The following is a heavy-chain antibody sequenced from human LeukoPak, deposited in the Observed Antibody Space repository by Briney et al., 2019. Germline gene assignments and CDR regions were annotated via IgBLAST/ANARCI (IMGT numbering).Heavy chain of an antibody. V-gene: IGHV1-69*05. Sequence: SVKVSCKASGGTFSSYAISWVRQAPGQGIEWMGRIIPIFGTANYAQMFQGRVTITTDESTSTAYMELSSLRSEDTAVYYCASSVTTTGEEGNYYYYYMDVWGKGTTVTVSS. CDR3: ASSVTTTGEEGNYYYYYMDV. D-gene: IGHD4-11*01. J-gene: IGHJ6*03. CDR1: GGTFSSYA. CDR2: IIPIFGTA.